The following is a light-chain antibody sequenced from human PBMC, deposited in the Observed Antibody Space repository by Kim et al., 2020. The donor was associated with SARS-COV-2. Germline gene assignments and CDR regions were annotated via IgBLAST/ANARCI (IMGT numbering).Light chain of an antibody. CDR3: QQYDTLGT. Sequence: DIQMTQSPSYLSASVGDRVTITCQASQDISNYLNWYQQKPGKAPKLLIYDASNLETGVPSRFSGSGSGTDFTFTISSLQPEDIATYYCQQYDTLGTFGGGTKVDIK. V-gene: IGKV1-33*01. CDR1: QDISNY. J-gene: IGKJ4*01. CDR2: DAS.